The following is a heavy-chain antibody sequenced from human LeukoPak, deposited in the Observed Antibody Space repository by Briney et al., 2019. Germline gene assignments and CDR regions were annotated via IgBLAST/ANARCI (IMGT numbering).Heavy chain of an antibody. Sequence: ASVKVSCKASGGTFSSYAISWVRQAPGQGLEWMGRIIPIFGIANYAQKFQGRVTITADKSTSTAYMELSSLRSEDTAVSYCARDIIEEAVAGPNWFDPWGQGTLVTVFS. CDR2: IIPIFGIA. CDR3: ARDIIEEAVAGPNWFDP. V-gene: IGHV1-69*04. D-gene: IGHD6-19*01. CDR1: GGTFSSYA. J-gene: IGHJ5*02.